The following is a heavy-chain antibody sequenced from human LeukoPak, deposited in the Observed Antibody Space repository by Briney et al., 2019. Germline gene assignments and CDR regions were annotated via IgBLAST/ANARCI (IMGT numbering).Heavy chain of an antibody. CDR2: VDPEDGET. CDR3: ATAPTGTTSSLYWFDP. J-gene: IGHJ5*02. Sequence: ASVKVSCKVSGYTFTDYYMHWVQQAPGKGLEWMGLVDPEDGETIYAEKFQGRVTITADTSTDTAYMELSSLRSEDTAVYYCATAPTGTTSSLYWFDPWGQGTLVTVSS. D-gene: IGHD1-7*01. V-gene: IGHV1-69-2*01. CDR1: GYTFTDYY.